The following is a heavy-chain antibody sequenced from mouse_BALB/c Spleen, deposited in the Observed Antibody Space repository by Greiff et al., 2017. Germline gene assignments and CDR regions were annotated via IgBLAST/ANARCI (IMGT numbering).Heavy chain of an antibody. V-gene: IGHV1S81*02. D-gene: IGHD1-2*01. CDR3: ARSRGSTTATDY. J-gene: IGHJ2*01. CDR2: INPSNGRT. CDR1: GYTFTSYW. Sequence: QVQLQQPGAELVKPGASVKLSCKASGYTFTSYWMHWVKQRPGQGLEWIGEINPSNGRTNYNEKFKSKATLTVDKSSSTAYMQLSSLTSEDSAVYYCARSRGSTTATDYWGQGTTLTVSS.